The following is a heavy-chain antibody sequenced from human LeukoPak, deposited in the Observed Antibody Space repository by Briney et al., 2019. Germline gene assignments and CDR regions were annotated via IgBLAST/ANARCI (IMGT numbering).Heavy chain of an antibody. D-gene: IGHD5-18*01. CDR2: IYYDGTNK. CDR1: GFTVSSHG. Sequence: GGSLRLSCAASGFTVSSHGMHWVRQAPGKGLEWVAVIYYDGTNKYYADSVRGRFTISRNNTKKTLYLQINSMRVEDTDVYYCAKSDVRYSYGYFDYWGQGTLVTVSS. J-gene: IGHJ4*02. CDR3: AKSDVRYSYGYFDY. V-gene: IGHV3-33*06.